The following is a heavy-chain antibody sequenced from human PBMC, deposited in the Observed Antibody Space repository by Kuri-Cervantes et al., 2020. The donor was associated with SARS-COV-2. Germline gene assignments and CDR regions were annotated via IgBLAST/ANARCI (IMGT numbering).Heavy chain of an antibody. CDR2: IYYSGST. V-gene: IGHV4-39*01. J-gene: IGHJ5*02. CDR1: GGSISSGDYY. CDR3: ASGYITGTTVAYDP. Sequence: ESLKISCTVSGGSISSGDYYWSWIRQPPGKGLEWIGSIYYSGSTYYNPSLKSRVTISVDTSKNQFSLKLSSVTAADTAVYYCASGYITGTTVAYDPWGQGTLVTVSS. D-gene: IGHD1-7*01.